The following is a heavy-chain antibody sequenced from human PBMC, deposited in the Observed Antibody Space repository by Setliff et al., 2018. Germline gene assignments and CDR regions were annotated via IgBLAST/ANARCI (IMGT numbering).Heavy chain of an antibody. V-gene: IGHV3-74*01. CDR2: INNDGSVT. CDR3: VRDGAGAFDY. D-gene: IGHD1-26*01. J-gene: IGHJ4*02. CDR1: GFTLSHNW. Sequence: GESLKISCAASGFTLSHNWMNWVRQGPGEGLVWVSYINNDGSVTKYGDSVKGRFTISRDNAKNTLYLQMNSLRAEDTAVYYCVRDGAGAFDYWGQGALVTVS.